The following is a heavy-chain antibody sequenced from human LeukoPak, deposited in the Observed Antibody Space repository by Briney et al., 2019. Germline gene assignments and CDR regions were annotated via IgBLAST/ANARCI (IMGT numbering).Heavy chain of an antibody. J-gene: IGHJ4*02. Sequence: SETLSLTCAVYGGSFSGYYWSWIRQPTGKGLEWIGEINHSGSTNYNPSLKSRVTISVDTSKNQFSLKLSSVTAADTAVYYCARAAAGPNDYWGQGTLVTVSS. CDR1: GGSFSGYY. CDR2: INHSGST. D-gene: IGHD6-13*01. V-gene: IGHV4-34*01. CDR3: ARAAAGPNDY.